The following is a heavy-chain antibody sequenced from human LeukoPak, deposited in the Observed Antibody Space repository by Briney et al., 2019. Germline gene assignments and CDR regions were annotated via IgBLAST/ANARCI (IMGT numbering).Heavy chain of an antibody. D-gene: IGHD3-3*01. Sequence: ASVKVSCKASGGTFSSYAISWVRQAPGQGLEWMGGIIPIFGTANYAQKFQGRVTITTDESTSTAYMELSSLRSEDTAVYYCAREPYDFSDPFDPWGQGTLVTVSS. CDR3: AREPYDFSDPFDP. V-gene: IGHV1-69*05. CDR2: IIPIFGTA. J-gene: IGHJ5*02. CDR1: GGTFSSYA.